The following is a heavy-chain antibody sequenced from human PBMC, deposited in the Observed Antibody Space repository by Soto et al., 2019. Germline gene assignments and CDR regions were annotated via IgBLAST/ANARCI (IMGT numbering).Heavy chain of an antibody. CDR2: IYYSGST. Sequence: SDTLSLTCTVYSGSISSYYWSWIRQPPGKGLEWIGNIYYSGSTNYNPSLKSRVTISVDTSKNQFSLKLSSVTAADTAVYYCARERGSYSFFDYGGQGTLVTVSS. J-gene: IGHJ4*02. D-gene: IGHD5-18*01. V-gene: IGHV4-59*01. CDR1: SGSISSYY. CDR3: ARERGSYSFFDY.